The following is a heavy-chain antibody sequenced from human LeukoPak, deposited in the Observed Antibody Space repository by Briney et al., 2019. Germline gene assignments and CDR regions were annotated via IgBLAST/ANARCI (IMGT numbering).Heavy chain of an antibody. V-gene: IGHV4-59*08. CDR1: GGSISSHF. Sequence: PSETLSLTCTVSGGSISSHFWSWIRQPPGKGLEWIGYIYHSGGTNYNPSLKSRVTISVDTSKTQFSLKLSSVTAADTAVYYCATPAYCTSTSCSGQYYYYYYMDVWGKGTTVTVSS. CDR2: IYHSGGT. CDR3: ATPAYCTSTSCSGQYYYYYYMDV. J-gene: IGHJ6*03. D-gene: IGHD2-2*01.